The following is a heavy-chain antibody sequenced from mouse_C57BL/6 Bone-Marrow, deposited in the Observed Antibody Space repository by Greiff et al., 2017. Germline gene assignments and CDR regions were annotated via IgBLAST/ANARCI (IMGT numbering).Heavy chain of an antibody. D-gene: IGHD1-1*01. CDR3: TRDYYCSRYY. J-gene: IGHJ2*01. V-gene: IGHV1-15*01. CDR2: IDPEHGGT. Sequence: QVQLQQPGAELVRPGASVTLSCKASGYTFTDYEMHWVKQTPVHGLEWIGAIDPEHGGTAYNQKFKGKAILTADKSSSTAYMELSSLTSEDSAVYYCTRDYYCSRYYWGQGTTLTGSS. CDR1: GYTFTDYE.